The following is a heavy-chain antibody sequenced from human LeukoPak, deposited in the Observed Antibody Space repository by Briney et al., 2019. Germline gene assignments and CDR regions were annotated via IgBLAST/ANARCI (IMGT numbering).Heavy chain of an antibody. CDR2: IIPIFGTA. CDR3: ARDIPYCGGDCYRFDY. Sequence: GASVKVSCKASGGTFSSYPISWVRQAPGQGLEWMGGIIPIFGTANYAQKFQGRVTITADESTSTAYMELSSLRSEDTAVYYCARDIPYCGGDCYRFDYWGQGTLVTVSS. V-gene: IGHV1-69*13. CDR1: GGTFSSYP. J-gene: IGHJ4*02. D-gene: IGHD2-21*02.